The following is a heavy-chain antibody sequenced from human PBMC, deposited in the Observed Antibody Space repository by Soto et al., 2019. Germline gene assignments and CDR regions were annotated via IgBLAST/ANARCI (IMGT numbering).Heavy chain of an antibody. CDR3: ATQPYYDFWSGYPPYYYYMDV. CDR2: ISGSGGNT. Sequence: GGSLRLSCAASGFTFISCAMSWVRQTPGRGLECVSTISGSGGNTYYADSVKGRFTISRDNSKNTLYLQMNSLRAEDTAVYYCATQPYYDFWSGYPPYYYYMDVWGKGTTVTVSS. D-gene: IGHD3-3*01. CDR1: GFTFISCA. J-gene: IGHJ6*03. V-gene: IGHV3-23*01.